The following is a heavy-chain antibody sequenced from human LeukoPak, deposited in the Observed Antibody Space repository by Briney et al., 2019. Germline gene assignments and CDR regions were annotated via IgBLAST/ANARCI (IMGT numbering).Heavy chain of an antibody. D-gene: IGHD6-13*01. Sequence: SETLSLSCTVSGGSLSSSSYYWGWIRQRPGMGLEWIVSIYYSGSTYYNPSLKSRVTISVDTSKNQFSLKLSSVTAADTAVYYCARGRGSSSLWGQGTLVTVSS. CDR3: ARGRGSSSL. CDR1: GGSLSSSSYY. V-gene: IGHV4-39*01. CDR2: IYYSGST. J-gene: IGHJ4*02.